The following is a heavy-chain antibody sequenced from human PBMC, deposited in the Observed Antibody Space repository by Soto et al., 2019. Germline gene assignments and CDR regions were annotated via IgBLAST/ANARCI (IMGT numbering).Heavy chain of an antibody. V-gene: IGHV1-69*12. CDR1: GGTFSSYA. CDR2: IIPIFGTA. J-gene: IGHJ4*02. D-gene: IGHD4-17*01. CDR3: ARDPNADGDSY. Sequence: QVQLVQSGAEVKKPGSSVKVSCKASGGTFSSYAISWVRQAPGQGLEWMGGIIPIFGTANYAQKFQGRVTITADESTGTAYMALGSRSSEDTAGYYCARDPNADGDSYWGQGTLVTVSS.